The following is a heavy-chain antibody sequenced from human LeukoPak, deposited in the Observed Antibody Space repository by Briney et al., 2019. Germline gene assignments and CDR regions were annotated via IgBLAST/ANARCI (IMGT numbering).Heavy chain of an antibody. Sequence: SQTLSLTCTVSGGSISSGGYYWSWIRQHPGKGLEWIGYIYYSGSTYYNPSLKSRVTISVDTSKNQFSLKLSSVTAADTAVYYCARERSTNDALDIWGQGTMVTVSS. D-gene: IGHD2-2*01. CDR2: IYYSGST. CDR1: GGSISSGGYY. J-gene: IGHJ3*02. V-gene: IGHV4-31*03. CDR3: ARERSTNDALDI.